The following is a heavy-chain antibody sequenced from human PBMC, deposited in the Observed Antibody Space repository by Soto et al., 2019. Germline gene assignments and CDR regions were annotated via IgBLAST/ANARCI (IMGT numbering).Heavy chain of an antibody. CDR2: IWYDGSNK. V-gene: IGHV3-33*01. Sequence: QPXGSLRLSCSASGFTFSSYGMHWVRQAPGKGLDWVAVIWYDGSNKYYADSVKGRFTISRDNSKNTLYLQMNSLRAEDTAVYYWPRSPLYSYGFDYWGQETWSPSPQ. CDR3: PRSPLYSYGFDY. CDR1: GFTFSSYG. D-gene: IGHD5-18*01. J-gene: IGHJ4*01.